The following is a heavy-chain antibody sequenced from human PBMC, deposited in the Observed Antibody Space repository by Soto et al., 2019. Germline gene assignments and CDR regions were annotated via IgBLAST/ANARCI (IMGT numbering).Heavy chain of an antibody. CDR1: GFTFSSYS. D-gene: IGHD3-22*01. CDR2: ISSSSSTI. Sequence: GGSLRLSCAASGFTFSSYSMNWARQAPGKGLEWVSYISSSSSTIYYADSVKGRFTISRDNAKNSLYLQMNSLRDEDTAVYYCARQFTMIVVVIRSPRGAFDIWGQGTMVTVSS. V-gene: IGHV3-48*02. J-gene: IGHJ3*02. CDR3: ARQFTMIVVVIRSPRGAFDI.